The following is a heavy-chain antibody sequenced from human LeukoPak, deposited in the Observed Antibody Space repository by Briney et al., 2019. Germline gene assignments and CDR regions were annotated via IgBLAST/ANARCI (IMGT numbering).Heavy chain of an antibody. J-gene: IGHJ6*02. CDR1: GYTFTSYY. Sequence: ASVKVSCKASGYTFTSYYMHWVRQPPGQGREWMGIINPSGVSTSYAQKFQGRVTMNRATTTSTVYMELRSLRSKDTAVYYCARDERAYSSSWYVGMDVWGQGTTVTVSS. V-gene: IGHV1-46*01. CDR2: INPSGVST. D-gene: IGHD6-13*01. CDR3: ARDERAYSSSWYVGMDV.